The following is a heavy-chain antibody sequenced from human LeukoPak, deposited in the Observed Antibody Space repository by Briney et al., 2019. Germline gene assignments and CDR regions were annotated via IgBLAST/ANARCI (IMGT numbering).Heavy chain of an antibody. CDR3: ARGQYSSGWYGHDVWGGGVDY. V-gene: IGHV3-66*01. J-gene: IGHJ4*02. D-gene: IGHD6-19*01. CDR1: GFTVSSNY. Sequence: AGGSLRLSCAASGFTVSSNYMSWVRQAPGKGLEWVSVIYSGGSTYYADSVKGRFTISRDNSKNTLYLQMNSLRAGDTAVFYWARGQYSSGWYGHDVWGGGVDYWGQGTLVTVSS. CDR2: IYSGGST.